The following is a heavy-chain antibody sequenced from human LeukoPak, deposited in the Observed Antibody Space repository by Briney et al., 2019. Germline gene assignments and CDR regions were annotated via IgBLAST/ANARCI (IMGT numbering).Heavy chain of an antibody. D-gene: IGHD2-15*01. CDR3: ARGVKKNVVVVAATHPNWFDP. Sequence: SETLSLTCAVYGGSFSGYYWSWIRQPPGKGLEWIGEINHSGSTNYNPSLKGRVTISVDTSKNQFSLKLSSVTAADTAVYYCARGVKKNVVVVAATHPNWFDPWGQGTLVTVSS. J-gene: IGHJ5*02. V-gene: IGHV4-34*01. CDR2: INHSGST. CDR1: GGSFSGYY.